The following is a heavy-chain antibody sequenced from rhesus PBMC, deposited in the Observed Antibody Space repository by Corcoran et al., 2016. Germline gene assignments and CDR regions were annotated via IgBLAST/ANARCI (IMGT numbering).Heavy chain of an antibody. CDR3: ARARHYYDRGYREAYFDY. J-gene: IGHJ4*01. Sequence: QVQLQESGPGVVKPSETLALTCTVSGGSISSGYDWSWISPHPGKGLEWIGYNYGSSGSTNYNPSLNKRVNISKDASKNQVSRRLSSVTAADTAVYYCARARHYYDRGYREAYFDYWGQGVLVTVSS. CDR2: NYGSSGST. V-gene: IGHV4-76*01. CDR1: GGSISSGYD. D-gene: IGHD3-28*01.